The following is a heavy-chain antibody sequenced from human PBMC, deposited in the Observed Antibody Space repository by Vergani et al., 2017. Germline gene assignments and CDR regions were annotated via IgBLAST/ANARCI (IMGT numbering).Heavy chain of an antibody. Sequence: VQLVESGGGVVQPGRSLRLSCAASGFTFDDYAMHWVRQAPGKGLEWVSSISSSSSYIYYADSVKGRFTISRDNAKNSLYLQMNSLRAEDTAVYYCARDRYYDILTRGAFDIWGQGTMVTVSS. CDR3: ARDRYYDILTRGAFDI. V-gene: IGHV3-21*01. CDR1: GFTFDDYA. CDR2: ISSSSSYI. D-gene: IGHD3-9*01. J-gene: IGHJ3*02.